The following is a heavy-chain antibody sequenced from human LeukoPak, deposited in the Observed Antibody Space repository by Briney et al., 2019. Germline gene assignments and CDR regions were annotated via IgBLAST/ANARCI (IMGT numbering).Heavy chain of an antibody. Sequence: SETLSLTCAVYGGSLSGYYWSWIRQPPGKGLEWIGEINHSGSTNYNPSLKSRVTISVDTSKNRFSLKLSSVTAADTAVYYCASSYGYDYYYYYYMDVWGKGTTVTVSS. J-gene: IGHJ6*03. D-gene: IGHD5-18*01. CDR1: GGSLSGYY. CDR3: ASSYGYDYYYYYYMDV. V-gene: IGHV4-34*01. CDR2: INHSGST.